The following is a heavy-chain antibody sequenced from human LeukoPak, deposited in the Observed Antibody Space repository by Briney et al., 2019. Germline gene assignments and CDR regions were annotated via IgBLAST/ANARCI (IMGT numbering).Heavy chain of an antibody. Sequence: GGSLRLSCAASGFTFSSYAMHWVRQAPGKGLEWVAVISYDGSNKYYADFVKGRFTISRDNAQNTLYLQMNSLRVDDTAVYYCARDRSPGWFDPWGQGTLVTVSS. CDR3: ARDRSPGWFDP. J-gene: IGHJ5*02. CDR2: ISYDGSNK. CDR1: GFTFSSYA. V-gene: IGHV3-30*04.